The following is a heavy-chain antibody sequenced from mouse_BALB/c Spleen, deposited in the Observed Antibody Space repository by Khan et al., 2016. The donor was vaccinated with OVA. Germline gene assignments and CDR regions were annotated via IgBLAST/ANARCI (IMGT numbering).Heavy chain of an antibody. CDR3: AKNYASWFAY. Sequence: QVQLQQSGPELVKPGASVKMSCKASGYTFTDYVINWVKQRTGQGLEWIGEIYPGSGTTYYNEKFKGKATRTADQSSKTAYMQLSSLTSEDSAVYCCAKNYASWFAYWGQGTLVTVSA. CDR2: IYPGSGTT. J-gene: IGHJ3*01. CDR1: GYTFTDYV. V-gene: IGHV1-77*01.